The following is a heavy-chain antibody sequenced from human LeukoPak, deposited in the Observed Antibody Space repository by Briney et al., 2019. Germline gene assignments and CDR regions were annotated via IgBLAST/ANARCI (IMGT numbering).Heavy chain of an antibody. CDR3: ARQSYRIAARPSDAFDV. D-gene: IGHD6-6*01. J-gene: IGHJ3*01. CDR2: ISAYNGNT. Sequence: VASVKVSCKASGYTFTSYGISWVRQAPGQGLEWMGWISAYNGNTNYAQKLQGRVTMTTDTSTSTAYMELRSLRSDDTAVYHCARQSYRIAARPSDAFDVWGQGTMVTVSS. V-gene: IGHV1-18*01. CDR1: GYTFTSYG.